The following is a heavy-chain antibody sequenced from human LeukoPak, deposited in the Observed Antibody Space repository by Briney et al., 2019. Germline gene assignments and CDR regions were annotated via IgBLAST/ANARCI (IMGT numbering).Heavy chain of an antibody. Sequence: GGSLRLSCAASAFTFSSFGMHWVRQAPGKGLEWVAVIWYDGSNKYYADSVEGRFTISRDNSKNTLYLQMNSLRAEDTAVYYCARDRETWYFDFWGQGTLVTVSS. CDR2: IWYDGSNK. V-gene: IGHV3-33*01. J-gene: IGHJ4*02. CDR1: AFTFSSFG. CDR3: ARDRETWYFDF.